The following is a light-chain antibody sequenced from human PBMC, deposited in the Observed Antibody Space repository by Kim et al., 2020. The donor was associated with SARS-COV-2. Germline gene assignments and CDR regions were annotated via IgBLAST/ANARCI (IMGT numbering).Light chain of an antibody. CDR3: QQYYSSPVT. CDR2: WAS. J-gene: IGKJ1*01. Sequence: DIVMTQSPDSLAVSLGERATINCKSSQSVLYSSNNKNYLAWYQQKPGQPPKLLIYWASTRESGVPDRFSGSASGTDFTLTISSLQAEDVAVYYCQQYYSSPVTFGQGTKVDIK. CDR1: QSVLYSSNNKNY. V-gene: IGKV4-1*01.